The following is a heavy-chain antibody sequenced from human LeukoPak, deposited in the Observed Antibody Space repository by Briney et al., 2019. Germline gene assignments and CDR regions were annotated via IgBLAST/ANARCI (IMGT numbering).Heavy chain of an antibody. CDR1: GYTFTSYA. V-gene: IGHV1-3*01. CDR3: ARNPLLTTIYDF. J-gene: IGHJ4*02. D-gene: IGHD3-3*01. CDR2: INAGNGDT. Sequence: ASVKVSCKASGYTFTSYAIHWVRQAPGQSLEWMGWINAGNGDTKYSQKFQGRVTVTRDTSASTAYMELSSLRSEDTAVYYCARNPLLTTIYDFWGQGTLITVSS.